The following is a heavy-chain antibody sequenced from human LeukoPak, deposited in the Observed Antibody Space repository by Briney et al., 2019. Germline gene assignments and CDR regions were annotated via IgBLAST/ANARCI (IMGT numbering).Heavy chain of an antibody. CDR3: AKARDDDILTYFDQ. Sequence: PGGSLRLSCAASGFTFSSYAMHWVRQAPGKGLEWVAFMSYDGINKYYADSVKGRFTISRDNSKNTLYLQMSSLRAEDTAVYFCAKARDDDILTYFDQWGQGTLVTVSS. CDR1: GFTFSSYA. V-gene: IGHV3-30-3*01. CDR2: MSYDGINK. J-gene: IGHJ4*02. D-gene: IGHD3-9*01.